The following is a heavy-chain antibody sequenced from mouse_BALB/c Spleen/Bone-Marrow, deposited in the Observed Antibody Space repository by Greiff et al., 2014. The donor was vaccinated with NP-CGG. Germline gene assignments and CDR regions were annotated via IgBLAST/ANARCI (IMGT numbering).Heavy chain of an antibody. V-gene: IGHV1-77*01. Sequence: QVQLQQSGAELARPGASVKLSCKASGYTFTDYYINWVKQRTGQGLVWIGEIYPGSGNIYYNEKFKGKATLTADKSSSTAYMQLSSLTSEDSAVYFCAREGDPGAWFAYWGQGTLVTVSA. J-gene: IGHJ3*01. CDR3: AREGDPGAWFAY. D-gene: IGHD3-3*01. CDR1: GYTFTDYY. CDR2: IYPGSGNI.